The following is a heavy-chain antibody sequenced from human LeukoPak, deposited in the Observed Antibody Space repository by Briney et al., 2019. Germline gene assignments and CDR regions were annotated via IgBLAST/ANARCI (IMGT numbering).Heavy chain of an antibody. V-gene: IGHV3-48*03. J-gene: IGHJ3*02. Sequence: GGSLRLSCAASGFTFSSYEMNWVRQAPGKGLEWVSYISSSGSTIYYADSVKGRFTISRDNAKNSLYLQMNSLRAEDTAVYYCARECCSSTSCYTPCDAFDIWGQGIMVTVSS. D-gene: IGHD2-2*02. CDR1: GFTFSSYE. CDR2: ISSSGSTI. CDR3: ARECCSSTSCYTPCDAFDI.